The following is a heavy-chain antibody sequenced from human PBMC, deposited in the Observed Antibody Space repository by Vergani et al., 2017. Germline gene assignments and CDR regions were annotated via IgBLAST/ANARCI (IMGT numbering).Heavy chain of an antibody. CDR3: AKDMGPAGGYSFDY. V-gene: IGHV3-73*02. Sequence: EVQLVESGGGLVQPGGSLKLSCAASGFTFSGSAMHWVRQASGKGLEWVGRIRSKANSYATAYAASVKGRFTISRDNSKNSLYLQMNSLRAEDTALYYCAKDMGPAGGYSFDYWGQGTLVTVSS. J-gene: IGHJ4*02. D-gene: IGHD1-1*01. CDR1: GFTFSGSA. CDR2: IRSKANSYAT.